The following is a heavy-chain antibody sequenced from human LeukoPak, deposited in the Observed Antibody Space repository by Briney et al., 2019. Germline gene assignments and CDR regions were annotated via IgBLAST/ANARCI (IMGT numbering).Heavy chain of an antibody. J-gene: IGHJ4*02. CDR3: ARGRSYYDSCGYYYHDY. CDR2: INHSGST. Sequence: SETLSLTCAVYGGSFSGYYWSWIRQPPGKGLEWIGEINHSGSTNYNPSLKSRVTISVDTSKNQFSLKLSSVTAADTAVYYCARGRSYYDSCGYYYHDYWGQGTLVTVSS. V-gene: IGHV4-34*01. CDR1: GGSFSGYY. D-gene: IGHD3-22*01.